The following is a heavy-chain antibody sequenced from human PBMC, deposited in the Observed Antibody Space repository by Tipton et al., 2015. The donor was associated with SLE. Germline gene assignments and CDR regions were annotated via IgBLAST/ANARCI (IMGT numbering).Heavy chain of an antibody. D-gene: IGHD2-15*01. J-gene: IGHJ2*01. CDR2: IHYRGST. V-gene: IGHV4-59*01. CDR3: ARDRYCGAGSCFDWYFDL. Sequence: LRLSCTVSGGSISGYYWNWVRQPPGQGLEWIGYIHYRGSTNYNPSLKSRVTISLDTSENQFSLKLSSVTAADTAVYYCARDRYCGAGSCFDWYFDLWGRGTLVTVSS. CDR1: GGSISGYY.